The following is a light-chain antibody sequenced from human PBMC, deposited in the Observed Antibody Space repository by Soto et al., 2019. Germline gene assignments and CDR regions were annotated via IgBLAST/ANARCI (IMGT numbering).Light chain of an antibody. V-gene: IGKV3-15*01. CDR1: QSVITN. CDR2: GAS. Sequence: DIVLTSSPPALSVSPGAGATLSFRASQSVITNLAWYQQKHGQAPRFLIFGASTRATGVPARFSGSGSGTEFNLTINSLQSEDFVVYYCQQYNNWPSTFGQGTKVDIK. J-gene: IGKJ1*01. CDR3: QQYNNWPST.